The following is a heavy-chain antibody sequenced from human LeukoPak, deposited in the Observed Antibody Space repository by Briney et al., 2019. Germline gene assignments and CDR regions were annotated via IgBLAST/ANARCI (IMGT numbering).Heavy chain of an antibody. CDR2: INAGNGNT. CDR3: ARWDSGYYGDAFDI. CDR1: GYTFSIFD. Sequence: GASVKVSCKASGYTFSIFDIHWVRQAPGQRLEWMGRINAGNGNTKYSQKFQGRVTIIRDTSASTAYMELSSLRSEDTAVYYCARWDSGYYGDAFDIWGQGTMVTVSS. J-gene: IGHJ3*02. D-gene: IGHD5-12*01. V-gene: IGHV1-3*01.